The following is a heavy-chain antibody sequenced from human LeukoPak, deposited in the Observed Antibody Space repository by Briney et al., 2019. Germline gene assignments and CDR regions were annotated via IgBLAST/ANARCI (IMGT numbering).Heavy chain of an antibody. Sequence: GGSLRLSCAASGFTFSSYGLHWVRQAPGKGLEWVAVIWYDGSNKYYADSVKGRFTISRDNSKNTLYLQMNSLRAEDTAVYYCARDRRYFDTGGLGGPDYWGQGTLITVSS. CDR2: IWYDGSNK. CDR1: GFTFSSYG. CDR3: ARDRRYFDTGGLGGPDY. J-gene: IGHJ4*02. D-gene: IGHD2-8*02. V-gene: IGHV3-33*01.